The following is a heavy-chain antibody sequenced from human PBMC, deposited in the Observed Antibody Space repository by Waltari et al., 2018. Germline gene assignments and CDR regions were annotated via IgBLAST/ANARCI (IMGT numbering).Heavy chain of an antibody. Sequence: EVQLVESGGGLIQPGGSLRLSCAASGFTVSSNYMSWVRQAPGKGLEWVSVIYSGGSTYYADSVKGRFTISRDNSKNTLYLQMNSLRAEDTAVYYCARYRFYDFWSGYPQDAFDIWGQGTMVTVSS. D-gene: IGHD3-3*01. J-gene: IGHJ3*02. CDR3: ARYRFYDFWSGYPQDAFDI. CDR1: GFTVSSNY. CDR2: IYSGGST. V-gene: IGHV3-53*01.